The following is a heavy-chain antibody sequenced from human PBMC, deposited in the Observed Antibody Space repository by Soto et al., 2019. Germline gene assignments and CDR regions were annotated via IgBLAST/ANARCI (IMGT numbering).Heavy chain of an antibody. CDR3: ARGWGIQLWLLEY. CDR1: GGSITSGVYY. Sequence: SETLSLTCTVSGGSITSGVYYWSWIRQHPGKGLEWIGYIYYSGSTYYNPSLNSRVTISVDTSKNQFSLKLSSVTAADTAVYYCARGWGIQLWLLEYWGQGTLVTVSS. J-gene: IGHJ4*02. CDR2: IYYSGST. V-gene: IGHV4-31*03. D-gene: IGHD5-18*01.